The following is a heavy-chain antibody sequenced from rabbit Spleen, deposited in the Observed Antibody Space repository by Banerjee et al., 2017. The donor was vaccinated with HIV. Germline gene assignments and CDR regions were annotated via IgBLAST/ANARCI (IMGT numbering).Heavy chain of an antibody. CDR2: IYAGSVDSA. CDR1: RFSFSSRYD. J-gene: IGHJ6*01. D-gene: IGHD4-1*01. CDR3: ARGDSGGWSDWNF. Sequence: QQLEESGGDLVKPGASLTLTCTASRFSFSSRYDLCWVRQARGKGLEWIECIYAGSVDSAYCATWAKGRFPISKPSSTTVTLQMTSLTVADTATYFCARGDSGGWSDWNFWGQGTLVTVS. V-gene: IGHV1S40*01.